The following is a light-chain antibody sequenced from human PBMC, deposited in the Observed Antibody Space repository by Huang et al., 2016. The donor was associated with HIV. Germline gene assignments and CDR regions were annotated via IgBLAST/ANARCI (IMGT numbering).Light chain of an antibody. Sequence: EIVMTQSPATLSVSPGERVTLSCRASQSVTNNLAWYQQKPGQAPRLLIYGASTRATGCPARFSGSGSGTDFTLTISSLQSEDFGLYFCQQYSNWPPLTFGQGTRLEMK. CDR1: QSVTNN. J-gene: IGKJ5*01. V-gene: IGKV3-15*01. CDR3: QQYSNWPPLT. CDR2: GAS.